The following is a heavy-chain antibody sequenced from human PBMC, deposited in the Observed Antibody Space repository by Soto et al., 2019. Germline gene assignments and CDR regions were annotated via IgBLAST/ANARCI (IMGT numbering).Heavy chain of an antibody. CDR3: VREAQLGDFEY. D-gene: IGHD7-27*01. CDR1: GGTLNNYA. Sequence: QVQLVQSGAEVKKPGSSVKVSCTASGGTLNNYAVSWVRQAPGQGLEWVGGFIPIFNSAVYAQKFELRVTITADESTSTAYMELSSLSSEDTAVYFCVREAQLGDFEYWGKGTLVTVSP. CDR2: FIPIFNSA. J-gene: IGHJ4*02. V-gene: IGHV1-69*01.